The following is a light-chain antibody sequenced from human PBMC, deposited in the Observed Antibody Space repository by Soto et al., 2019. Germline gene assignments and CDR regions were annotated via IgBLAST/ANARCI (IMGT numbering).Light chain of an antibody. CDR2: GDN. CDR1: SSNIGAGYD. V-gene: IGLV1-40*01. CDR3: QSYDSSLSSYV. Sequence: QSVLTQPPSVSGAPGQRVTISCTGSSSNIGAGYDVHWYQQLPGTAPKLLIYGDNNRPSGVPDRFSGSKSGTSASLAITGLQAEDEADSYCQSYDSSLSSYVFGTGTKLTVL. J-gene: IGLJ1*01.